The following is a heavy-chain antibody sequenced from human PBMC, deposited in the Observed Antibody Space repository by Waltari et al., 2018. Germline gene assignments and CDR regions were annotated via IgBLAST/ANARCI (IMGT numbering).Heavy chain of an antibody. Sequence: QVQLVESGGGVVQPGGSLRLSCAASGFTFSRYAFHWVRQAPGKGVKCVTIISDDGRDKFYADSCKGRLSISRDDSKKTIYLQMNSLIHEDTAIYYCAREIHCTRTACSGGDYWGQGTRVTVSS. CDR2: ISDDGRDK. J-gene: IGHJ4*02. CDR1: GFTFSRYA. D-gene: IGHD2-2*01. CDR3: AREIHCTRTACSGGDY. V-gene: IGHV3-30*04.